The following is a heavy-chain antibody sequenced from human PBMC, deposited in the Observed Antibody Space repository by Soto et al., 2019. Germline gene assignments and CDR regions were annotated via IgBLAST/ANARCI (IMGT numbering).Heavy chain of an antibody. CDR1: AGSINSHY. CDR2: IYFNGDT. CDR3: AGGAEGGGLHNWFDP. D-gene: IGHD3-16*01. Sequence: PSETLSLTCIVSAGSINSHYWSWIRQPPGKGLEWIGFIYFNGDTKYNRSLKTRVTISVDTSRNQLSLKMTSVTAADTAVYYCAGGAEGGGLHNWFDPWGQGTRVTVSS. J-gene: IGHJ5*02. V-gene: IGHV4-59*11.